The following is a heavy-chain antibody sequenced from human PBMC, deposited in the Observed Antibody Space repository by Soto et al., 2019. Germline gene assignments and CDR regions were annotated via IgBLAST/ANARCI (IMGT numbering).Heavy chain of an antibody. V-gene: IGHV3-15*07. Sequence: PGGSLRLSCAASGFTFSNAWMNWVRQAPGKGLEWVGRIKSKTDGGTTDYAAPVKGRFTISRDDSKNTLYLQMNSLKTEDTAVYYCTTDLLAYCGGDCYGSGWGQGTLVTVSS. CDR1: GFTFSNAW. D-gene: IGHD2-21*02. J-gene: IGHJ4*02. CDR3: TTDLLAYCGGDCYGSG. CDR2: IKSKTDGGTT.